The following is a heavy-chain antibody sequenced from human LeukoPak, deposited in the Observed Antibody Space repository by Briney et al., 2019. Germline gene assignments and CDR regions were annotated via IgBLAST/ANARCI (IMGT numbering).Heavy chain of an antibody. CDR2: IYYSGST. CDR1: GGSISSYY. CDR3: ARVRAYYYGLLEY. V-gene: IGHV4-59*12. Sequence: SETLSLTCTVSGGSISSYYWSWIRQPPGKGLEWIGYIYYSGSTNYNPSLKSRVTISVDTSKNQFSLKLSSVTAADTAVYYCARVRAYYYGLLEYWGQGTLVTVSS. J-gene: IGHJ4*02. D-gene: IGHD3-10*01.